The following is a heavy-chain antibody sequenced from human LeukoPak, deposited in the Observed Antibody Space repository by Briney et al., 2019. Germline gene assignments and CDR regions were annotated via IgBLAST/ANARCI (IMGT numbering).Heavy chain of an antibody. CDR1: GGSISSYY. CDR3: ARSPIAAAGPEGAFDI. D-gene: IGHD6-13*01. V-gene: IGHV4-4*07. Sequence: SETLSLTCTVSGGSISSYYWSWIRQPAGKGLEWIGRIYTSGSTNYNPSLKSRVTMSVDTSKSQFSLKLSSVTAADTAVYYCARSPIAAAGPEGAFDIWGQGTMVTVSS. CDR2: IYTSGST. J-gene: IGHJ3*02.